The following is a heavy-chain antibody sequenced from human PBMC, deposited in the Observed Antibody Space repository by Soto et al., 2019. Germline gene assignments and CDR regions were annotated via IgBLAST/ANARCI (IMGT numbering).Heavy chain of an antibody. J-gene: IGHJ2*01. CDR2: IFRDGKT. V-gene: IGHV3-53*01. CDR1: DFTVSSNY. CDR3: ATSLFWPGYFDL. Sequence: EVQLVESGGDLIQAGGSLRLSCAASDFTVSSNYMTWVRQAPGKGLECVSAIFRDGKTYYADSVKGRFTISRDNDKNTVCLQMDSLRAEDTAVYYCATSLFWPGYFDLWGRGTLVTVSS. D-gene: IGHD2-21*01.